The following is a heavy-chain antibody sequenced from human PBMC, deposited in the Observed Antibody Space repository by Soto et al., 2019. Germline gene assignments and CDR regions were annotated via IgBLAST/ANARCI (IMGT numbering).Heavy chain of an antibody. V-gene: IGHV3-7*01. J-gene: IGHJ6*03. CDR3: AKARPHMIRGYSYYYMDV. Sequence: GGSLRLSCAASGFTFSSYWMSWVRQAPGKGLEWVANIKQDGSNRYYAESVKGRFAISRDNSKNTLFLQMNSLGAEDTAVYYCAKARPHMIRGYSYYYMDVWGKGTTVTVSS. D-gene: IGHD3-10*01. CDR1: GFTFSSYW. CDR2: IKQDGSNR.